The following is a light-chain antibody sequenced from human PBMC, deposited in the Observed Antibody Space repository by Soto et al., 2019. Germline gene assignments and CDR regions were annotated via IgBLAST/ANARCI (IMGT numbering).Light chain of an antibody. V-gene: IGKV1-33*01. CDR3: QQYENLPLT. CDR1: QDISNY. Sequence: DIQMTQSPSSLSASVGDRVTITCQASQDISNYLNWYQQKPGKAPNLLIYYASNLETGVPSRFSGSGSGTDFTFTISSLQPEDIATYYCQQYENLPLTFGGGTKVEI. CDR2: YAS. J-gene: IGKJ4*01.